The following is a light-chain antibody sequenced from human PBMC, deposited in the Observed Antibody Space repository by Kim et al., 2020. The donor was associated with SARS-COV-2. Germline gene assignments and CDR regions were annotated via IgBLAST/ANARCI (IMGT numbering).Light chain of an antibody. V-gene: IGLV1-51*01. CDR1: SYNIGNNY. CDR2: DNN. CDR3: GTWDSSLSAAV. J-gene: IGLJ7*01. Sequence: GQKVTLYGTGSSYNIGNNYVSWYQQLPGAAPKLLIFDNNERPSGIPARFSGSKSGTSATLGITGLQTGDEADYYCGTWDSSLSAAVFGGGTQLTVL.